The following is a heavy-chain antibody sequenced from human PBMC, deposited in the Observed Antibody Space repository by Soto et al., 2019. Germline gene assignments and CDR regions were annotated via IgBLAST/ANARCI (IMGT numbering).Heavy chain of an antibody. CDR1: GYSFTSYA. CDR2: INAGNGNT. J-gene: IGHJ4*02. Sequence: ASVKVSCTASGYSFTSYAVHWVRQAPGQRLEWMGWINAGNGNTKYSQKFQGRVTITRDTSASTAYLELSSLTSEDTAVYYCAKGPISSPFDYWGQGTLVTVSS. V-gene: IGHV1-3*01. CDR3: AKGPISSPFDY. D-gene: IGHD2-21*01.